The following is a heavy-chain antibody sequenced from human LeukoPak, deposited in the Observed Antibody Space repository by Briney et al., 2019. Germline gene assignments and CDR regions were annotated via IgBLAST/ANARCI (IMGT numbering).Heavy chain of an antibody. D-gene: IGHD3-22*01. CDR2: IYSGGST. J-gene: IGHJ3*02. CDR1: GFTVSSNY. V-gene: IGHV3-53*01. CDR3: AGGDYYDSRIEAFDI. Sequence: GGSLRLSCAASGFTVSSNYMSWVRQAPGKGLEWFSVIYSGGSTYYADSVKGRFTISRANSKNTLSLQMNSLRAEDTAVYYCAGGDYYDSRIEAFDIWGQGTMVTVSS.